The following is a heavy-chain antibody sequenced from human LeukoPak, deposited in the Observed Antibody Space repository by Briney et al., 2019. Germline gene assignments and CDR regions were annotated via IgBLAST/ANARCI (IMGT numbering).Heavy chain of an antibody. CDR3: SRGGTYCNADCYGTKY. J-gene: IGHJ4*02. D-gene: IGHD2-21*02. CDR1: GFTFSSYA. Sequence: GRSLRLSCAASGFTFSSYAMHWVRQAPGKGLEWVAVISYDGSNKYYADSVKGRFTISRDNAKNSLYLQINSLRVEDTAVYYCSRGGTYCNADCYGTKYWGQGTLVTVSS. CDR2: ISYDGSNK. V-gene: IGHV3-30-3*01.